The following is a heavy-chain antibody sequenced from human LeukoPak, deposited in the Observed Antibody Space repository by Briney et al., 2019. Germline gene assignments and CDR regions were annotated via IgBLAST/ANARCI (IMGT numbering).Heavy chain of an antibody. J-gene: IGHJ5*02. CDR2: INPNSGGT. CDR1: GYTFTGYY. CDR3: ARVLGYCSGGNCYWFDP. Sequence: ASVKVSCKASGYTFTGYYMHWVRQAPGQGLEWMGRINPNSGGTNYAQKFQGRVTMTRDTSISTACMELSRLRSDDTAVYYCARVLGYCSGGNCYWFDPWGQGTLVTVSS. V-gene: IGHV1-2*06. D-gene: IGHD2-15*01.